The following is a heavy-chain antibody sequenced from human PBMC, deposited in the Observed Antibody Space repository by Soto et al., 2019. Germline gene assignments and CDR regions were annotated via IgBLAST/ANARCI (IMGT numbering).Heavy chain of an antibody. J-gene: IGHJ4*02. CDR2: IDPSAGST. D-gene: IGHD2-8*02. CDR1: GYTLTSFY. Sequence: ASVKVSCKASGYTLTSFYMHWMRQAPGQGLEWMGVIDPSAGSTTYAQKFKGRVRMTRDTFTSTVFMELSSLRSEDTAVYYCARSPRPTGATLYYFDSWGQRTLVTVSS. CDR3: ARSPRPTGATLYYFDS. V-gene: IGHV1-46*01.